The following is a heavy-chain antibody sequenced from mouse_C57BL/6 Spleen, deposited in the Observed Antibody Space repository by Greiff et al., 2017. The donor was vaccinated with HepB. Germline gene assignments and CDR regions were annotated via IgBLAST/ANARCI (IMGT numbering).Heavy chain of an antibody. CDR2: IYPGNGDT. D-gene: IGHD1-1*01. J-gene: IGHJ4*01. CDR3: ARYYGSSLYGEAMDY. CDR1: GYTFTSYN. V-gene: IGHV1-12*01. Sequence: QIQLQQSGAELVRPGASVKMSCKASGYTFTSYNMHWVKQTPRQGLEWIGAIYPGNGDTSYNQKFKGKATLTVDKSSSTAYMQLSSLTSEDSAVYFCARYYGSSLYGEAMDYWGQGTSVTVSS.